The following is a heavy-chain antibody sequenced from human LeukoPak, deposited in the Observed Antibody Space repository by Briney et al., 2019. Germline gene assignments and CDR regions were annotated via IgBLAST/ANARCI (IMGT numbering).Heavy chain of an antibody. Sequence: GGSLRLSCAASGFTFSSYAMNWVRQAPGKGLEWVSVIYSGGGTNYADSVKGRFTISRDNSKNTLYLQMNSLRVEDTAVYYCARVWNWGSQGLDYWGQGTLVTVSS. CDR2: IYSGGGT. D-gene: IGHD3-16*01. CDR1: GFTFSSYA. CDR3: ARVWNWGSQGLDY. J-gene: IGHJ4*02. V-gene: IGHV3-53*01.